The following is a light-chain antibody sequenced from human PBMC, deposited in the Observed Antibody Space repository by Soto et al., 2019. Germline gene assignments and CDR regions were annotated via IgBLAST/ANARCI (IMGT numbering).Light chain of an antibody. V-gene: IGLV1-51*01. J-gene: IGLJ2*01. CDR1: SSNIGNNY. CDR2: DNN. CDR3: GTWDSSLSARV. Sequence: QSVLTQPPSVSAAPGQKVTISCSGSSSNIGNNYVSWYQQLPGTAPKLLIYDNNKRPSGIPDLFSGSKSGTSATLGITGLQTGDEDDYYCGTWDSSLSARVFGGGTKLTVL.